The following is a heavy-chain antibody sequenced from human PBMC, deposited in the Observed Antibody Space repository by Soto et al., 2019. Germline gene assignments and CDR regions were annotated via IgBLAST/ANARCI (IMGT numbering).Heavy chain of an antibody. CDR2: IYSGGST. Sequence: EVQLVETGGGLIQPGGPLSLPCAAPGFPVSNNYMSWVRQAPGKGLEGVSLIYSGGSTYYADSVKGRFTISRDNSKNTLYLQMNSLRAEDTAVYYCATYSSLDYWGQGTLVTVSS. J-gene: IGHJ4*02. CDR3: ATYSSLDY. V-gene: IGHV3-53*02. CDR1: GFPVSNNY. D-gene: IGHD6-13*01.